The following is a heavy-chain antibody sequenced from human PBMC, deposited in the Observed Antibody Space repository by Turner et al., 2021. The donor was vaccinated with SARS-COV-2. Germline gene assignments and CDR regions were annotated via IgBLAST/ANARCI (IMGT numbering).Heavy chain of an antibody. J-gene: IGHJ6*02. D-gene: IGHD3-10*01. CDR1: GGAISSSSYY. V-gene: IGHV4-39*01. CDR3: ARLPVGYYGSGSYYHYGMDV. CDR2: IYYSGST. Sequence: QLQLQESGPGLVKPSETLSRTCTVSGGAISSSSYYWGWIRRPPGKGLEWIVCIYYSGSTYYNPTLNSRVTISVDTSKNQFSLKLSSVTAADTAVYYCARLPVGYYGSGSYYHYGMDVWGQGTTVTVSS.